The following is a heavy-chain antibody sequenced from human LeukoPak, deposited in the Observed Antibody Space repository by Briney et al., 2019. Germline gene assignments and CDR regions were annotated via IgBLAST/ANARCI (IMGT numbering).Heavy chain of an antibody. J-gene: IGHJ4*02. V-gene: IGHV3-30*02. CDR3: AKEEASCLDY. CDR2: IRYDGSNK. D-gene: IGHD2-2*01. CDR1: GFIFSDYD. Sequence: GGSLRLSCAASGFIFSDYDMHWVRQAPGKGLEWVAFIRYDGSNKYYADSVKGRFTISRDNSKNTLYLQMNSLRAEDTAVYYCAKEEASCLDYWGQGTLVTVSS.